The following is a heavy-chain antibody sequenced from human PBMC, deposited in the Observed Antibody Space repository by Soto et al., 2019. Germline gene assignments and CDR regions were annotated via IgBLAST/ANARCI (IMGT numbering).Heavy chain of an antibody. Sequence: GGSLRLSCGASGFTFSNYYMSWIRQAPGKGLEWVSYISSTGRTIYYADSVKGRFTVSRDNAQNSLSLKLNSLRVEDTAVYYCARSYSSGWEFDYWGQGAQVTVSS. CDR1: GFTFSNYY. V-gene: IGHV3-11*01. D-gene: IGHD6-19*01. J-gene: IGHJ4*02. CDR3: ARSYSSGWEFDY. CDR2: ISSTGRTI.